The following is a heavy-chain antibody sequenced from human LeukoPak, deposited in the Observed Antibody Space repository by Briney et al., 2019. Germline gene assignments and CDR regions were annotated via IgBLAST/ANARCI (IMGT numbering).Heavy chain of an antibody. V-gene: IGHV3-9*01. J-gene: IGHJ4*02. CDR1: GFTFSSYG. Sequence: PGGSLRLSCAASGFTFSSYGMHWVRQAPGKGLEWVSSISWNSGSIGYADSVKGRFTISRDNAKNSLYLQMNSLRAEDTALYYCAKGVVTSVPSWGQGTLVTVSS. D-gene: IGHD5/OR15-5a*01. CDR2: ISWNSGSI. CDR3: AKGVVTSVPS.